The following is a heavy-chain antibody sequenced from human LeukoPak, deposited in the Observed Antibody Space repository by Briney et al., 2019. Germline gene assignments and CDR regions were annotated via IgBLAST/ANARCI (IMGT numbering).Heavy chain of an antibody. Sequence: GGSLRLSCAASGFTFSSYGMHWVRQAPGKGLEWVAVISYDGNNKYYADSVKGRFTISRDNSKNTLYLQMNSLRAEDTAVYYCARMTTVTTPDYWGQGALVTVSS. CDR1: GFTFSSYG. J-gene: IGHJ4*02. D-gene: IGHD4-11*01. V-gene: IGHV3-30*03. CDR3: ARMTTVTTPDY. CDR2: ISYDGNNK.